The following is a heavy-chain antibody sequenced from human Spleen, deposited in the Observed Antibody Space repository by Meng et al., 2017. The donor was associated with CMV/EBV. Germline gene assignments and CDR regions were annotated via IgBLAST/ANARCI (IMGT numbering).Heavy chain of an antibody. D-gene: IGHD6-6*01. CDR3: ASRLYSSSSGWFDP. J-gene: IGHJ5*02. Sequence: GVPVHIVSYYWCWIRQPSRKGLGWIGYIYYSGTTIYHPSLKSRVTISVDTSKNQFSLKLSSVTAADTAVYYCASRLYSSSSGWFDPWGQGTLVTVSS. CDR1: GVPVHIVSYY. CDR2: IYYSGTT. V-gene: IGHV4-61*01.